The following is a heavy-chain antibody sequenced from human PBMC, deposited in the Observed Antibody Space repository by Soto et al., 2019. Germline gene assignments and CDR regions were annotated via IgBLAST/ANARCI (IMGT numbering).Heavy chain of an antibody. CDR3: AHRAMIVVGRSPTRNNWFDP. CDR2: IYWNDDK. Sequence: QITLKESGPTLVKPTQTVTVTCTFSGLSLSTSGVGVGWIRQPPGKALEWLALIYWNDDKRYSPSLKSRLTITKDTSKNQVVLTMTNMDPVDTATYYCAHRAMIVVGRSPTRNNWFDPWGQGTLVTVSS. J-gene: IGHJ5*02. CDR1: GLSLSTSGVG. V-gene: IGHV2-5*01. D-gene: IGHD3-22*01.